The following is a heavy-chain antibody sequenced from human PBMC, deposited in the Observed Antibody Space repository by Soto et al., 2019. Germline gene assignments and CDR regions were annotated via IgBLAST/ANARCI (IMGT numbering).Heavy chain of an antibody. V-gene: IGHV4-61*01. CDR2: LYFTGST. CDR1: GCSVSGGSYY. Sequence: PSETLSLTCSVSGCSVSGGSYYWSWIRQTPTKGLEFIGYLYFTGSTNYNPSLKSRVSISRDTSKNQFSLNLRSVTAADTAVYYCARMSMMTQLDYWGQRTLVTVSS. J-gene: IGHJ4*02. D-gene: IGHD3-16*01. CDR3: ARMSMMTQLDY.